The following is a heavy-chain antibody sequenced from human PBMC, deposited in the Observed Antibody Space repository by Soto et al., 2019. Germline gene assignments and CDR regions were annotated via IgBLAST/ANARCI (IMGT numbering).Heavy chain of an antibody. Sequence: ASVKVSCKASGYTFTSYGISWVRQAPGQGLEWMGWIGAYNGDTNYAQRLQGRVTMTTDTSTSTAYMELRSLRSDDTAVYYCARGGGYFNSRGNGHWGQGTLVTVPS. CDR2: IGAYNGDT. V-gene: IGHV1-18*01. J-gene: IGHJ4*02. CDR3: ARGGGYFNSRGNGH. CDR1: GYTFTSYG. D-gene: IGHD3-10*01.